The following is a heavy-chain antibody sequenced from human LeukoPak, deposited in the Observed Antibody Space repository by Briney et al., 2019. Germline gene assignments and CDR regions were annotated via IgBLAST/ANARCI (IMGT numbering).Heavy chain of an antibody. J-gene: IGHJ5*02. CDR1: GFTFSSYA. CDR2: ISGSGGST. D-gene: IGHD4-17*01. CDR3: AKDYGDYVNWFDP. Sequence: QPGGSLRLSCAASGFTFSSYAMSWVRQAPGKGLEWVSAISGSGGSTYYADSVNGRFTISSDNSKIPLYLQMNGPRAEDTAVYYCAKDYGDYVNWFDPWGQGTLVTVSS. V-gene: IGHV3-23*01.